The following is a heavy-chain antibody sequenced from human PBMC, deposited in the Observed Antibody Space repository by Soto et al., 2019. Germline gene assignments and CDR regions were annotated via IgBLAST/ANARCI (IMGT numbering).Heavy chain of an antibody. CDR1: SDAISNYY. CDR2: VHESGST. V-gene: IGHV4-59*01. Sequence: ETRSLTCTVSSDAISNYYWSWIRQTPGRGLEWIGCVHESGSTDYNPSLKGRVTISLHTSKSQFSLSLRSATAADTATYYCARGTRALRTSFFAYWGQG. CDR3: ARGTRALRTSFFAY. J-gene: IGHJ4*02. D-gene: IGHD1-7*01.